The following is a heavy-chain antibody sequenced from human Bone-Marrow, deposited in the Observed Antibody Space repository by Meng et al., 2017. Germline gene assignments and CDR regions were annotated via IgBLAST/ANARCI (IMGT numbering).Heavy chain of an antibody. D-gene: IGHD3-9*01. V-gene: IGHV3-74*03. CDR3: ARDADWVIFDH. J-gene: IGHJ4*02. CDR2: INTDASIT. Sequence: VRLVVSGGGLVQPGGSLSLSCAASGFTFSSYNMHWVRQTPGEGLVWVSRINTDASITTYADSVKGRFTISRDDAKNTVYLQMNSLRAEDTAVYYCARDADWVIFDHWGQGALVTVSS. CDR1: GFTFSSYN.